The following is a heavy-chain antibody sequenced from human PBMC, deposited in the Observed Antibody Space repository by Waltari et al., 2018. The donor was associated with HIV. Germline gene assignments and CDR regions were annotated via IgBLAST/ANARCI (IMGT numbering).Heavy chain of an antibody. V-gene: IGHV4-4*07. Sequence: QVQLQESGPGLVKPSETLSLTCTVSGGSISSYYWSWIRQPAGKGLEWIGRIYTSGSTNYNPSLKGRVTMSVDTSKNQFSLKLSSVTAADTAVYYCAREGLFRFLEGSPFDYWGQGTLVTVSS. D-gene: IGHD3-3*01. CDR1: GGSISSYY. J-gene: IGHJ4*02. CDR3: AREGLFRFLEGSPFDY. CDR2: IYTSGST.